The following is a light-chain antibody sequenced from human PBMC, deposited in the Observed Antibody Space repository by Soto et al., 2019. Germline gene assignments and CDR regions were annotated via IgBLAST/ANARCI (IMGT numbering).Light chain of an antibody. CDR3: QQYYSSPQT. CDR2: WAS. J-gene: IGKJ3*01. Sequence: DIVMTQSPDSLAVSLGERATINCKSSQSVLYSSNNKNYLAWYQHKPGQPPKLLISWASTRESGVPDRFSGSGSGTDFTLPINSLQAEDVAVYYCQQYYSSPQTFGPGTKVDI. V-gene: IGKV4-1*01. CDR1: QSVLYSSNNKNY.